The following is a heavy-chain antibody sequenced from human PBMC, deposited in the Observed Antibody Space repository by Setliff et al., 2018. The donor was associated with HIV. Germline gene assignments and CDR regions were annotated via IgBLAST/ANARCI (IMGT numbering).Heavy chain of an antibody. CDR3: TRKLAPGHGMDV. CDR1: GFTFTSYW. J-gene: IGHJ6*02. V-gene: IGHV3-7*01. Sequence: QPGGSLRLSCAASGFTFTSYWMIWVRQAPGKGLEWVANINQDGSEKNYVDSVKGRFTISRDNAKNSLYLQMDSLRVEDTTVYYGTRKLAPGHGMDVWGQGTAVTVS. CDR2: INQDGSEK. D-gene: IGHD3-3*02.